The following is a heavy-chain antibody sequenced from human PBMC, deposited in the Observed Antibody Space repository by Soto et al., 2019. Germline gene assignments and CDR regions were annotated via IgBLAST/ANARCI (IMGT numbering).Heavy chain of an antibody. CDR2: IIGVGTDT. Sequence: GGSLRLSCAASGFSFSNYAMNWVRLAPGKRLEWVSSIIGVGTDTYYADSVRGRFTISRDNSRDTLFLQMNSLRGDDTAIYFCAKGSAGRCIGARCYPFDHWDQGTLVTVSS. CDR1: GFSFSNYA. CDR3: AKGSAGRCIGARCYPFDH. V-gene: IGHV3-23*01. J-gene: IGHJ4*02. D-gene: IGHD2-15*01.